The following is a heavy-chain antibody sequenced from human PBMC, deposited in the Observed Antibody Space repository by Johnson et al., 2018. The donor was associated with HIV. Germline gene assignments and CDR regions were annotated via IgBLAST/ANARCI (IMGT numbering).Heavy chain of an antibody. Sequence: VQLVESGGGVVQPGGSLRLSCAAAGFTVSSNYMSWVRQAPGKGLEWVSVIYSGGSTYYADSVKGRFTISRDNSKNTLYLQMNSLRAEDTAGYYCARDGYSGYDDAVDIWGQGTMVTVSS. CDR2: IYSGGST. V-gene: IGHV3-66*01. J-gene: IGHJ3*02. CDR1: GFTVSSNY. CDR3: ARDGYSGYDDAVDI. D-gene: IGHD5-12*01.